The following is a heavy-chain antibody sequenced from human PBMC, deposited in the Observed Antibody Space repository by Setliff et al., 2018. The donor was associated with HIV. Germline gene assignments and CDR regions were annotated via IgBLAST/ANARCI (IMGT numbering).Heavy chain of an antibody. CDR2: IYYSGST. Sequence: KPSETLSLTCSVSGGSINSYYWSWIRQPPGKGLEWVGYIYYSGSTKYNPSLESRATISLDTSKNQSSLKLRSVTAADTAVYSCARGWFGETISPRSPWSLDMDVWGKGTTVTVSS. CDR3: ARGWFGETISPRSPWSLDMDV. V-gene: IGHV4-59*01. D-gene: IGHD3-10*01. CDR1: GGSINSYY. J-gene: IGHJ6*03.